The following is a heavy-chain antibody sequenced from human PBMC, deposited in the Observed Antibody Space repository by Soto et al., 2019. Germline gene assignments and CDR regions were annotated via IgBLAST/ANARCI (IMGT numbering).Heavy chain of an antibody. D-gene: IGHD5-12*01. CDR2: ISGSGGST. V-gene: IGHV3-23*01. CDR1: GFTFSSYA. CDR3: AKECKGSGYDYTKGAYYFDY. J-gene: IGHJ4*02. Sequence: GGSLRLSCAASGFTFSSYAMSWVRQAPGKGLEWVSAISGSGGSTYYADSVKGRFTISRDNSKNTLYLQMNSLRAEDTAVYYCAKECKGSGYDYTKGAYYFDYWGQGTLVTVSS.